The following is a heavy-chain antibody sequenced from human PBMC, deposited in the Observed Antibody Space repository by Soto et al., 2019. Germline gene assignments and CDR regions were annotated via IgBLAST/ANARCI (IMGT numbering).Heavy chain of an antibody. CDR2: ISGSGGTT. CDR1: GFTFSNYA. CDR3: ASCLPAGYRGLHY. V-gene: IGHV3-23*01. J-gene: IGHJ4*02. D-gene: IGHD1-1*01. Sequence: PGGALRLCWAASGFTFSNYAMTWVRQTPGKGLEWVSEISGSGGTTYSADSVKGRFTISRDNSKNTLYLQMNSLRADDTAVYYCASCLPAGYRGLHYWGQGT.